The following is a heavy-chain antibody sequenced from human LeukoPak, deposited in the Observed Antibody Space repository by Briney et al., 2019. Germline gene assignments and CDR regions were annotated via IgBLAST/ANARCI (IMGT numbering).Heavy chain of an antibody. D-gene: IGHD3-10*01. CDR2: ISSSSSYI. Sequence: GGSLRLSCAASGFTFSSYSMNWVRQAPGKGLEWVSSISSSSSYIYYADSVKGRFTISRDNAKNSLYLQMNSLRAEDTAVYYCARDLGSGSWVYYYYMDVWGKGTTVTVSS. CDR1: GFTFSSYS. J-gene: IGHJ6*03. CDR3: ARDLGSGSWVYYYYMDV. V-gene: IGHV3-21*01.